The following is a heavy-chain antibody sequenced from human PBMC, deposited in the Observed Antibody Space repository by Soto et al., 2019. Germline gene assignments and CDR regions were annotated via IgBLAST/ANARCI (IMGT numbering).Heavy chain of an antibody. D-gene: IGHD3-22*01. V-gene: IGHV3-23*01. J-gene: IGHJ4*02. CDR2: ISGSGGST. CDR1: GLTFSSYA. CDR3: AKSGSGYPTAFFDY. Sequence: GGSLRLSCAASGLTFSSYAMSWVRKAPGKGLEWVSAISGSGGSTYYADSVKGRFTISRDNSKNTLYLQMNSLRAEDTAVYYCAKSGSGYPTAFFDYWGQGTLVTVS.